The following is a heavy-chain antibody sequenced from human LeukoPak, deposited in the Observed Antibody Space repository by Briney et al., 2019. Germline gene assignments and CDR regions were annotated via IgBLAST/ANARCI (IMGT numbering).Heavy chain of an antibody. D-gene: IGHD2-15*01. CDR1: GYTFTSYG. CDR3: ASCSGGSCYGAFDI. CDR2: ISAYNGNT. J-gene: IGHJ3*02. V-gene: IGHV1-18*01. Sequence: ASVKVSCKASGYTFTSYGISWVRQAPGQGLEWMGWISAYNGNTNYAQKLQGRVTMTTDTSTSTAYMELRSLRSDDTAVYYCASCSGGSCYGAFDIWGQGTMVTVSS.